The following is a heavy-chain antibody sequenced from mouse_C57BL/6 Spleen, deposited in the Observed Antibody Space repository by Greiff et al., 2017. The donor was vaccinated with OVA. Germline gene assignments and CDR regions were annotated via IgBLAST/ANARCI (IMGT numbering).Heavy chain of an antibody. CDR2: INPNNGGT. V-gene: IGHV1-22*01. CDR3: ARGDYYGSSYCDY. J-gene: IGHJ2*01. CDR1: GYTFTDYN. Sequence: EVHLVESGPELVKPGASVKMSCKASGYTFTDYNMHWVKQSHGKSLEWIGYINPNNGGTSYNQKFKGKATLTVNKSSSTAYMELRSLTSEDSAVYYCARGDYYGSSYCDYWGQGTTLTVSS. D-gene: IGHD1-1*01.